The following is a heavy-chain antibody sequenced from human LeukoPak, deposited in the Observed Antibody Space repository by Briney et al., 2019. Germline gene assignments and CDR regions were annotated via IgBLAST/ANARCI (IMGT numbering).Heavy chain of an antibody. D-gene: IGHD3-22*01. CDR3: ARTPITMIVVVITHFDY. J-gene: IGHJ4*02. CDR2: IYYSGST. V-gene: IGHV4-39*01. Sequence: SETLSLTCTVSGGSISSSSYYWGWIRQPPGKGLEWIGSIYYSGSTYYNPSLKSRVTISVDTSKNQFSLKQSSVTAADTAVYYCARTPITMIVVVITHFDYWGQGTLVTVSS. CDR1: GGSISSSSYY.